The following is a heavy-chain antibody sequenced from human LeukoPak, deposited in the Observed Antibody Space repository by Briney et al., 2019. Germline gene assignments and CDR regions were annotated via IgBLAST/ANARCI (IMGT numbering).Heavy chain of an antibody. CDR2: INPNSGGT. J-gene: IGHJ6*03. Sequence: ASVKPSCKASGSTFTGYYMHWVRQAPGHGLGWVGWINPNSGGTNYAQKFQGRVTMTRDSSISTAYMGLSRLRSDDTAVYYCARAPNCSGGSCYTPYYYYYMDVWGKGTTVTVSS. CDR1: GSTFTGYY. D-gene: IGHD2-15*01. CDR3: ARAPNCSGGSCYTPYYYYYMDV. V-gene: IGHV1-2*02.